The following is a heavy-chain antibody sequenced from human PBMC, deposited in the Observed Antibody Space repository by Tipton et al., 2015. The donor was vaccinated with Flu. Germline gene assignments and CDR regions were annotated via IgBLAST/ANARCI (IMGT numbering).Heavy chain of an antibody. CDR2: ISSSGSTI. Sequence: SLRLSCAASGFTFSSYEMNWVRQAPGKGLEWVSYISSSGSTIYYADSVKGRFTISRDNAKNSLYLQMNSLRAEDTAVYYCARVGSSGWYGGVYFDLWGRGTLVTVSS. D-gene: IGHD6-19*01. V-gene: IGHV3-48*03. CDR1: GFTFSSYE. J-gene: IGHJ2*01. CDR3: ARVGSSGWYGGVYFDL.